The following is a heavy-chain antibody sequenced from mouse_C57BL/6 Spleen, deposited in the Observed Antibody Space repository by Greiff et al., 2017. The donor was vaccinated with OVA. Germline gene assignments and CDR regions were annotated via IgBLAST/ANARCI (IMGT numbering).Heavy chain of an antibody. CDR1: GYTFTSYG. CDR2: IYPRSGST. V-gene: IGHV1-81*01. J-gene: IGHJ2*01. CDR3: ARAAQATGYFDY. D-gene: IGHD3-2*02. Sequence: QVQLQQSGAELARPGASVKLSCKASGYTFTSYGITWVKQRPGQGLEWIGEIYPRSGSTYYNEKFKGKATLTADKSSSTAYMELRSLTSEDSAVYVCARAAQATGYFDYWGQGTTLTVSS.